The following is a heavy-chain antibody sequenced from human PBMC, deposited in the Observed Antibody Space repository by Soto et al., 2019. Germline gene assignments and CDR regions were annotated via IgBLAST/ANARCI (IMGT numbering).Heavy chain of an antibody. Sequence: QVQLVESGGGVVQPGRSLRLSCAASGFTFSSYAMHWVRQAPGKGLEWVAVISYDGSNKYYADSVKGRFTISRDNSKNTLYLQMNSLRAEDTAVYYCARDRWELPVVFDCWGQGTLVTVSS. J-gene: IGHJ4*02. D-gene: IGHD1-26*01. CDR3: ARDRWELPVVFDC. CDR1: GFTFSSYA. CDR2: ISYDGSNK. V-gene: IGHV3-30-3*01.